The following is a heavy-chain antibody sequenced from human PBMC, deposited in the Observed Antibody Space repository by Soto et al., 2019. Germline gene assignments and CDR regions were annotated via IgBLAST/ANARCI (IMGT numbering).Heavy chain of an antibody. CDR3: ARDHYYGDYTPLGY. J-gene: IGHJ4*02. CDR2: INPNSGGT. V-gene: IGHV1-2*02. D-gene: IGHD4-17*01. CDR1: GYTFTGYY. Sequence: VASVKVSCKASGYTFTGYYMHWVRQAPGQGLEWMGWINPNSGGTNYAQKFQGRVTMTRDTSISTAYMELSRLRSDDTAVYYCARDHYYGDYTPLGYWGQGTLVTVSS.